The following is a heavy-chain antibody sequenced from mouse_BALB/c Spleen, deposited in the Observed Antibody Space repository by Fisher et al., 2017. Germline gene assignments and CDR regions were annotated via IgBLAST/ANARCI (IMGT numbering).Heavy chain of an antibody. V-gene: IGHV1-87*01. Sequence: KFKGKATLTADKSSSTAYMQLSSLASEDSAVYYCARLYDYDAPYAMDYWGQGTSVTVSS. J-gene: IGHJ4*01. CDR3: ARLYDYDAPYAMDY. D-gene: IGHD2-4*01.